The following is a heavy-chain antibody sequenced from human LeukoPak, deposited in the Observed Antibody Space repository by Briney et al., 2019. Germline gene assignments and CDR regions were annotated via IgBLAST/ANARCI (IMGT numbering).Heavy chain of an antibody. V-gene: IGHV3-49*03. D-gene: IGHD6-13*01. CDR1: GFTFGDYA. Sequence: GGSLRHSCTASGFTFGDYAMSWFRQAPGKGLEWVGFIRSKAYGGTTEYAASVKGRFTISRDDSKSIAYLQMNSLKTEDTAVYYCTRDGSSWPTNNYYYYMDVWGKGTTVTVSS. J-gene: IGHJ6*03. CDR2: IRSKAYGGTT. CDR3: TRDGSSWPTNNYYYYMDV.